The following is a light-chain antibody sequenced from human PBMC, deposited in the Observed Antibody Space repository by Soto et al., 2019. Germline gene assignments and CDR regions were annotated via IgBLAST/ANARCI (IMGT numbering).Light chain of an antibody. V-gene: IGKV1-13*02. CDR2: DAS. CDR1: QDINSA. Sequence: IQLTQSPPSLSASVGDRVTITCRASQDINSALAWYQQKPGKPPKLLIYDASSLESGVPSRFSGSGSGTDFTLTVSSLQPEDFATYYCQQFNSYPRTFGQGTELEI. CDR3: QQFNSYPRT. J-gene: IGKJ2*01.